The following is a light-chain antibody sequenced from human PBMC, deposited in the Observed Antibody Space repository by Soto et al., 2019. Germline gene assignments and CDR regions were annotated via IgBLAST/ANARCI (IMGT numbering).Light chain of an antibody. CDR2: GAT. Sequence: EIVLTQSPGTLSLSPGERATLSCRASQSVSSSYLAWYQQKPGQAPRLLIHGATTRATGIPARFSGSGSGTEFTLTISSLQSEDFAVYYCRQYNNWPPTFGQGTKVDIK. CDR3: RQYNNWPPT. J-gene: IGKJ1*01. CDR1: QSVSSSY. V-gene: IGKV3-15*01.